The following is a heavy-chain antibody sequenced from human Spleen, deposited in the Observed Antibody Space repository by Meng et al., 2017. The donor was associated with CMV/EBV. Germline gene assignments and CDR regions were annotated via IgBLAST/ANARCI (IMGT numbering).Heavy chain of an antibody. D-gene: IGHD1-26*01. CDR1: GFTFYSYA. V-gene: IGHV3-23*01. CDR3: AKIGSFTYYYYGMDV. CDR2: ISDSGGST. Sequence: GESLKISCAASGFTFYSYAMTWVRQAPGKGLEWVSTISDSGGSTHYADSVKGRFTISRDNSNNTLFLQMDSLGAEDTAVYYCAKIGSFTYYYYGMDVWGQGTTVTVSS. J-gene: IGHJ6*02.